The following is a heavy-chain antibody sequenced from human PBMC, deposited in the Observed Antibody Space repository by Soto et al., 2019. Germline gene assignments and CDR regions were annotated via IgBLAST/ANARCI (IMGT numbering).Heavy chain of an antibody. Sequence: QVQLQESGPGLVKPSETLSLTCTVSGGSISSYYWSWIRQPPGKGLEWIGYIYYSGGTNYNPSLTGRXXLXAXXSKNPFSLNLSSVTAADTAVYCCARGGGVHGSFDPWGQGTLVTVSS. J-gene: IGHJ5*02. CDR3: ARGGGVHGSFDP. CDR2: IYYSGGT. V-gene: IGHV4-59*01. CDR1: GGSISSYY. D-gene: IGHD3-10*01.